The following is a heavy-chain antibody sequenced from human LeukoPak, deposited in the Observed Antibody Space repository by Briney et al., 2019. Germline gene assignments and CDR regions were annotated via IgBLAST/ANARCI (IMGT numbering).Heavy chain of an antibody. CDR2: IYYSGST. V-gene: IGHV4-59*12. D-gene: IGHD2-8*01. J-gene: IGHJ4*02. CDR1: GGSISSYY. Sequence: SETLSLTCTVSGGSISSYYWSWIRQPPGKGLEWIGYIYYSGSTYYNPSLKSRVTISVDTSKNQFSLKLSSVTAADTAVYYCARNAKGYPFDYWGQGTLVTVSS. CDR3: ARNAKGYPFDY.